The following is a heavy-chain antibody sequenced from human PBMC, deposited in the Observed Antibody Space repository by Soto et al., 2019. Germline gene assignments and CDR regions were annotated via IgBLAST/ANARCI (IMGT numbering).Heavy chain of an antibody. D-gene: IGHD2-2*01. Sequence: SVKVSCKASGGTFSSYAISWVRQAPGQGLEWMGGIIPIFGTANYAQKFQGRVTITADKPTSTAYMELSSLRSEDTAVYYCASGSSTSSSSLFDYYYGMDVWGQGTKVTVS. CDR3: ASGSSTSSSSLFDYYYGMDV. V-gene: IGHV1-69*06. CDR2: IIPIFGTA. CDR1: GGTFSSYA. J-gene: IGHJ6*02.